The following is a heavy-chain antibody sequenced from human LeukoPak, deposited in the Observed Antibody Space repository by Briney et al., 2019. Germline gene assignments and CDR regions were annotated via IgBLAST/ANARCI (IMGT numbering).Heavy chain of an antibody. CDR1: GFTFSNYG. CDR2: MSYDGSHK. D-gene: IGHD2-21*01. V-gene: IGHV3-30*18. J-gene: IGHJ4*02. CDR3: AKDFRIGYSAHFDY. Sequence: PGGSLRLSCAASGFTFSNYGMHWVRQAPTKGLEWVAVMSYDGSHKSYADSVKGRFTISRDNSKNTLYLQMNSLRAEDTAVYYCAKDFRIGYSAHFDYWGQGALVTVSS.